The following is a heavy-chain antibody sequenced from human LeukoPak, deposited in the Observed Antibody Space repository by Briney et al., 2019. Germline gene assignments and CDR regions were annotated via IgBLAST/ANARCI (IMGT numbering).Heavy chain of an antibody. CDR3: ARDDSFGELSLDY. Sequence: GGSLRLSCAASGFTFSSSAMSWVRQAPGKGLEWVSAISNNGGYTYYADSVKGRFTISRDNSKNTLYLQMNSLRAEDTAVYYCARDDSFGELSLDYWGQGTLVTVSS. J-gene: IGHJ4*02. CDR2: ISNNGGYT. V-gene: IGHV3-23*01. CDR1: GFTFSSSA. D-gene: IGHD3-10*01.